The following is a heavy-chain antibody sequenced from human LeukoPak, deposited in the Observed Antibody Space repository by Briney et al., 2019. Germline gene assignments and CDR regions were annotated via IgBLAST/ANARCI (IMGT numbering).Heavy chain of an antibody. CDR2: ISYDGSNK. J-gene: IGHJ4*02. V-gene: IGHV3-30*04. Sequence: GGSLRLSCAASGFTFSSYAMHWVRQAPGKGLEWVAVISYDGSNKYYADSVKGRFTISRDNSKNTLYLQMNSLRAEDTAVYYCASHILGYSSSWLGYWGQGTLVTVSS. CDR3: ASHILGYSSSWLGY. D-gene: IGHD6-13*01. CDR1: GFTFSSYA.